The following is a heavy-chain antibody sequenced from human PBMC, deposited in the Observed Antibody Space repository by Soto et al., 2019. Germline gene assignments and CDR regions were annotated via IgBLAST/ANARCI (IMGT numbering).Heavy chain of an antibody. D-gene: IGHD6-19*01. CDR1: GYTFTGYY. Sequence: QVQLVQSGAEVKKPGASVKVSCKASGYTFTGYYMHWVRQAPGQGLEWMGWINPNSGGTNYAQKFQGRVTMTRDTSISNADRELSRLRSDDTAVYYCASESGVAGIAVAGTLGYWGQGTLVTVSS. J-gene: IGHJ4*02. CDR2: INPNSGGT. CDR3: ASESGVAGIAVAGTLGY. V-gene: IGHV1-2*02.